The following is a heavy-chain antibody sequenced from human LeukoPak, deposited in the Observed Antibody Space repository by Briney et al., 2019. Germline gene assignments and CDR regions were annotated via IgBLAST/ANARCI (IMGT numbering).Heavy chain of an antibody. CDR2: IKSKTDGGTA. CDR3: TTADSSGRFLIDY. J-gene: IGHJ4*02. Sequence: GGSLRLSCATSGFTFSNAWMNWVRQAPGKGLEWVGRIKSKTDGGTADYAAPVKGRFTISRDDSKNTLYLQMNSLKTEDTAVYYCTTADSSGRFLIDYWGQGTLVTVSS. V-gene: IGHV3-15*07. D-gene: IGHD3-22*01. CDR1: GFTFSNAW.